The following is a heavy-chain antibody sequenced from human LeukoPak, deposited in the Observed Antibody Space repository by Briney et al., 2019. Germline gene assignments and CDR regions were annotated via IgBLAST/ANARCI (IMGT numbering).Heavy chain of an antibody. J-gene: IGHJ4*02. CDR2: ITIISTYI. CDR1: GVTFSSHT. Sequence: GGSLRLSCAASGVTFSSHTMNWVRQAPGRGLEWVSSITIISTYIYYADSLKGRFTISRDNTKNLLYLQMNSLRDEDTALYYCARNADPSGKYPDYWGQGNLVTVSS. CDR3: ARNADPSGKYPDY. D-gene: IGHD1-26*01. V-gene: IGHV3-21*01.